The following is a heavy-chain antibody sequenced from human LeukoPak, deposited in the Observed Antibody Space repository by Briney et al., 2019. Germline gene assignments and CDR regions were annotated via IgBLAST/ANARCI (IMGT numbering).Heavy chain of an antibody. Sequence: PPGGSLRLSCAASGFTFSSYAMSWVRQAPGKGLEWVSAISGSGDNTYYADSVKGRFTISRDNSKNTLYVQVNSLGTEDTAAYYCAKGCYYDSSGSFYFDYWGQGTLVTVSS. J-gene: IGHJ4*02. D-gene: IGHD3-22*01. CDR1: GFTFSSYA. CDR3: AKGCYYDSSGSFYFDY. CDR2: ISGSGDNT. V-gene: IGHV3-23*01.